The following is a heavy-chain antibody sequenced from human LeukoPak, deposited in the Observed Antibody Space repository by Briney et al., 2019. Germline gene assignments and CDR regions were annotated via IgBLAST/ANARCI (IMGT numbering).Heavy chain of an antibody. CDR3: ARDKFGIAVAGTSGIDY. Sequence: ASVKASCKASGYTFTSYGISWVRQAPGQGLEWMGWISAYNGNTNYAQKLQGRVTMTTDTSTSTAYMELRSLRSDDTAVYYCARDKFGIAVAGTSGIDYWGQGTLVTVSS. V-gene: IGHV1-18*01. CDR2: ISAYNGNT. CDR1: GYTFTSYG. J-gene: IGHJ4*02. D-gene: IGHD6-19*01.